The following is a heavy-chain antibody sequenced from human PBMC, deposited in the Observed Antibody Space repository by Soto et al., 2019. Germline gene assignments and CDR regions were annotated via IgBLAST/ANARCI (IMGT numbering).Heavy chain of an antibody. Sequence: ASVNVPCKASGYTFTSYAMHWVRQAPGQRLEWMGWINAGNGNTKYSQKFQGRVTITRDTSASTAYMELSSLRSEDTAVYYCARVHLDTLKGLWFGGLFQKGPFNFWGEGTLVSVS. V-gene: IGHV1-3*01. CDR1: GYTFTSYA. D-gene: IGHD3-10*01. CDR3: ARVHLDTLKGLWFGGLFQKGPFNF. J-gene: IGHJ4*02. CDR2: INAGNGNT.